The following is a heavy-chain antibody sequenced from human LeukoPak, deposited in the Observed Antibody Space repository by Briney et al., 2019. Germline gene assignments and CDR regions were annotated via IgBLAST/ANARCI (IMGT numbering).Heavy chain of an antibody. CDR1: GFTFSSYS. Sequence: GGSLRLSCAASGFTFSSYSMNWVRQAPGKGLEWVSYISTSSSTIYYADSVKGRFTISRDNAKNSLYLHVNSLRAEDTAVYYCARARYFDYWGQGTLVTVSS. D-gene: IGHD3-9*01. J-gene: IGHJ4*02. CDR2: ISTSSSTI. V-gene: IGHV3-48*01. CDR3: ARARYFDY.